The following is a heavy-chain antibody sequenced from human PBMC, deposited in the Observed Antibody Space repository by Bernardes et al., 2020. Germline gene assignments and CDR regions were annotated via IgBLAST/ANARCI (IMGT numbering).Heavy chain of an antibody. CDR2: INHSGST. CDR3: ARGVLMVYDYYMDV. V-gene: IGHV4-34*01. CDR1: GGSFSGYY. Sequence: SETLSLTCAVYGGSFSGYYWSWIRQPPGKGLEWIGEINHSGSTNYNPSLKSRVTISVDTSKNQFSLKLSSVTAADTAVYYCARGVLMVYDYYMDVWGKGTTVTVSS. D-gene: IGHD2-8*01. J-gene: IGHJ6*03.